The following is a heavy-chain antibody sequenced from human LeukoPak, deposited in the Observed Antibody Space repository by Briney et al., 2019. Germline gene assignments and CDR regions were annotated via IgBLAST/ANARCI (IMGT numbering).Heavy chain of an antibody. J-gene: IGHJ4*02. Sequence: PSETLSLTCTVSGGSISSSSYYWGWIRQPPGKGLEWIGSIYYSGSTYYNPSLKSRVTISVDTSKNQFALKLSSVTAADTAVYYCAGSWQLGFDYWGQGTLVTVSS. D-gene: IGHD6-13*01. CDR2: IYYSGST. CDR1: GGSISSSSYY. V-gene: IGHV4-39*06. CDR3: AGSWQLGFDY.